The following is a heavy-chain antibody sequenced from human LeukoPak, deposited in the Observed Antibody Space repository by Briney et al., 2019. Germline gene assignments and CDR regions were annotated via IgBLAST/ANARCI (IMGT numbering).Heavy chain of an antibody. Sequence: SETLSLTCAVYGGSFSGYYWSWIRQPPGKGLEWIGEINHSGSTNYNPSLKSRVTISVDTSKNQFSLKLSSVTAADTAVYYCARDHSVPPHIQYYFDYWGQGTLVTVSS. V-gene: IGHV4-34*01. D-gene: IGHD2-2*01. CDR3: ARDHSVPPHIQYYFDY. J-gene: IGHJ4*02. CDR2: INHSGST. CDR1: GGSFSGYY.